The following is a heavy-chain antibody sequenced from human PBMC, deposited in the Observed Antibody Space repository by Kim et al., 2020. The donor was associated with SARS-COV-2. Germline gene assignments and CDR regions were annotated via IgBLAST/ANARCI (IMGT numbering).Heavy chain of an antibody. V-gene: IGHV1-2*02. CDR2: INPNSGGT. CDR3: ARDRGYSVVVYSLDV. J-gene: IGHJ6*02. Sequence: ASVKVSCKASGYTFTGYYMLWVRQAPGQGLEWMGWINPNSGGTNFTQKFQGRVTMTRDTSISTAYMELSRLTSDDTAVYYCARDRGYSVVVYSLDVWGQGTTVTVSS. D-gene: IGHD2-15*01. CDR1: GYTFTGYY.